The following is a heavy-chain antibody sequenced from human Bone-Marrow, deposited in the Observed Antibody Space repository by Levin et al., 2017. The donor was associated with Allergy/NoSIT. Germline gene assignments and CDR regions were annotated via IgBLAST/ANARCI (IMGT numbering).Heavy chain of an antibody. CDR2: ISWNSGSI. D-gene: IGHD2-21*01. J-gene: IGHJ4*01. Sequence: PGGSLRLSCAASGFSLDDYGMHWVRQRPGKGPEWVSSISWNSGSIGYADSVRGRFTISRDDAKTSLYLQMNSLRPDDTALYYCVKVATSRCLGLEYWGQGPLVHVYS. V-gene: IGHV3-9*01. CDR1: GFSLDDYG. CDR3: VKVATSRCLGLEY.